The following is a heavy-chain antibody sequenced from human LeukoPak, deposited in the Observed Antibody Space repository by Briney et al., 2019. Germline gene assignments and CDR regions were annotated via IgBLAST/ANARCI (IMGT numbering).Heavy chain of an antibody. CDR3: ARGTFDSSGYYLFDY. V-gene: IGHV4-4*07. Sequence: PSETLSLTCTVSGGSISTNYSSWIRQPAGQGLEWIGRIYNSGNTNYSPSLESRVTMSADTSKNQFSLKLSSVTAADTAVYYCARGTFDSSGYYLFDYWGQGTLVTVSS. J-gene: IGHJ4*02. D-gene: IGHD3-22*01. CDR2: IYNSGNT. CDR1: GGSISTNY.